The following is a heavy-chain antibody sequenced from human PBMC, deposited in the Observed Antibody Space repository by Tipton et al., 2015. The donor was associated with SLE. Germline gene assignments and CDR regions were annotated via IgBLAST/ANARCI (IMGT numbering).Heavy chain of an antibody. J-gene: IGHJ4*02. CDR3: ARYGDYRGFDY. Sequence: TLSLTCTVSGGSINGYFWSWIRQSAGKGLEWIGRIYSSGTTNYNPSLKSRVTMSVDTSKNQFSLKLSSVTAADTAVYYCARYGDYRGFDYWGQGTLVTVSS. V-gene: IGHV4-59*10. D-gene: IGHD4-17*01. CDR2: IYSSGTT. CDR1: GGSINGYF.